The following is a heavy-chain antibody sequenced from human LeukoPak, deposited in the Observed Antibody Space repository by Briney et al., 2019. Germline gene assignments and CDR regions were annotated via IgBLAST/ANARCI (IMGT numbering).Heavy chain of an antibody. CDR3: ARANDYGDPLPRYMDV. CDR1: GGSISSYY. J-gene: IGHJ6*03. Sequence: SETLSLTCTVSGGSISSYYWSWIRQHAGKGLEWIGRIYTSGSTNYNPSLKSRVTMSVDTSKNQFSLKLSSVTAADTAVYYCARANDYGDPLPRYMDVWGKGTTVTVSS. D-gene: IGHD4-17*01. CDR2: IYTSGST. V-gene: IGHV4-4*07.